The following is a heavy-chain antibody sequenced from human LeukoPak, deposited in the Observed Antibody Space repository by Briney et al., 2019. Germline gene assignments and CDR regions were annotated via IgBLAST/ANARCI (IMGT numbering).Heavy chain of an antibody. V-gene: IGHV4-34*01. CDR3: AVGGAAPYNYYGMDV. CDR1: GGSFSGYY. CDR2: TNHSGST. Sequence: SETLSLTCAVYGGSFSGYYWSWIRQPPGKGLEWIGETNHSGSTNYNPSLKSRVTISVDTSKNQFSLKLSSVTAADTAVYYCAVGGAAPYNYYGMDVGAKGTTVTVSS. J-gene: IGHJ6*04. D-gene: IGHD1-26*01.